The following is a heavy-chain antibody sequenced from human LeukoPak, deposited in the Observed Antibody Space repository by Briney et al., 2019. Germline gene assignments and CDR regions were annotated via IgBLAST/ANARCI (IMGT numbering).Heavy chain of an antibody. V-gene: IGHV4-61*02. CDR3: ARVLGGSYRADYFDY. CDR2: IYTSGST. CDR1: GGSISSGSYY. Sequence: KPSETLPLTCTVSGGSISSGSYYWSWIRQPAGKGLEWIGRIYTSGSTNYNPSLKSRVTISVDTSKNQFSLKLSSVTAADTAVYYCARVLGGSYRADYFDYWGQGTLVTVSS. D-gene: IGHD1-26*01. J-gene: IGHJ4*02.